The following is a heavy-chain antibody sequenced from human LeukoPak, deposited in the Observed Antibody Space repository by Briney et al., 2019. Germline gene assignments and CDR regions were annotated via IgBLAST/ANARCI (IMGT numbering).Heavy chain of an antibody. Sequence: GGSLRLSCAASGFTFSSYSMNWVRQAPGKGLEWVSSISSSSSYIYYADSVKGRFTISRDNAKNSLYLQMNSLRAEDTAVYYCAEEVVVPAAISYYYYYYGMDVWGQGTTVTVSS. V-gene: IGHV3-21*01. J-gene: IGHJ6*02. CDR1: GFTFSSYS. CDR3: AEEVVVPAAISYYYYYYGMDV. CDR2: ISSSSSYI. D-gene: IGHD2-2*02.